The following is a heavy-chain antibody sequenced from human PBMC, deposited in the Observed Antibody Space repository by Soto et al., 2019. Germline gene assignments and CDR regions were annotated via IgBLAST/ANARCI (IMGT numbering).Heavy chain of an antibody. CDR3: AKDYGIRGVIILYVYDY. CDR2: ISGSGGST. CDR1: GFTFSSYA. D-gene: IGHD3-10*01. Sequence: GGSLRLSCAASGFTFSSYAMSWVRQAPGKGLEWVSAISGSGGSTYYADSVKGRFTISRDNSKNTLYLQMNSLRAEDTAVYYCAKDYGIRGVIILYVYDYWGQGALVTVSS. V-gene: IGHV3-23*01. J-gene: IGHJ4*02.